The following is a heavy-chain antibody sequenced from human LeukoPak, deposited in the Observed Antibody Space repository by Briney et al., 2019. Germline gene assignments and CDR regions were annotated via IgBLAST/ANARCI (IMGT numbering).Heavy chain of an antibody. CDR1: GFTFRSYW. J-gene: IGHJ3*01. CDR3: SRGDYYYNSGDASDV. V-gene: IGHV3-7*01. Sequence: GGSLRLSCAASGFTFRSYWMSWVPQAPGKGLKWVANTKQDGSEKYYVDSVKGRFTISRDNARNSLYLQMNSLRVERTAVYYCSRGDYYYNSGDASDVWLQGTLVTVSS. D-gene: IGHD3-10*01. CDR2: TKQDGSEK.